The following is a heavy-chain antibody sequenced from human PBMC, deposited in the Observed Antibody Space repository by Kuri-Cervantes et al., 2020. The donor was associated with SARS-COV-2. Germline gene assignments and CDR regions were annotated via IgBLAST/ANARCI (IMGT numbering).Heavy chain of an antibody. V-gene: IGHV3-7*01. D-gene: IGHD5-24*01. Sequence: GESLKISCAASGFTFSSYWMSWVRQAPGKGLEWVANIKQDGSEKYYVDSVKGRFTISRDNAKNSLYLQMNSLGAEDTAVYYCARARMAGPFDYWGQGTLVTVSS. CDR1: GFTFSSYW. CDR3: ARARMAGPFDY. J-gene: IGHJ4*02. CDR2: IKQDGSEK.